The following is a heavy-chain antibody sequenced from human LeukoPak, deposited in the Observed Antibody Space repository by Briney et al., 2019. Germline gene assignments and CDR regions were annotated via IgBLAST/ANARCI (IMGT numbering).Heavy chain of an antibody. Sequence: SETLSLTCTVSGGSISSYYWSWVRQPPGKGLEWIGYIYYSGSTNYNPSLKSRVTISVDTSKNQFSLKLSSVTAADTAVYYCARDDAYYYYMDVWGKGTTVTVSS. CDR3: ARDDAYYYYMDV. CDR2: IYYSGST. V-gene: IGHV4-59*01. CDR1: GGSISSYY. J-gene: IGHJ6*03.